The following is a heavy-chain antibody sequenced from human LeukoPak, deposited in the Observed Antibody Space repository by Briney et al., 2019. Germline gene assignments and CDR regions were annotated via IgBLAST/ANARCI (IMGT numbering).Heavy chain of an antibody. V-gene: IGHV3-13*01. CDR3: ARSGLELTPYGMDV. D-gene: IGHD1-7*01. Sequence: PGGSLRLSCAASGFTFSRYDMHWVRQATGKGLEWVSAIGTAGDTYYPGSVKGRFTISRENAKNSLYLQMNSLRAEDTAVYYCARSGLELTPYGMDVWGQGTTVTVSS. CDR2: IGTAGDT. CDR1: GFTFSRYD. J-gene: IGHJ6*02.